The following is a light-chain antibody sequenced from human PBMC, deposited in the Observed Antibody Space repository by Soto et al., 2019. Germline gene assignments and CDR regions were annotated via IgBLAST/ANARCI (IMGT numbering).Light chain of an antibody. J-gene: IGLJ1*01. V-gene: IGLV2-14*01. Sequence: QSVLTQPASVSGSPGQSITISCSGTSSDIGAYDHVAWFQQFPGKTPKLIIYSVTNRPSGVSNRFSGSKSGNTASLTISGLQAEDEADYYCNSFTDSSLYVFGTGTKVTVL. CDR2: SVT. CDR1: SSDIGAYDH. CDR3: NSFTDSSLYV.